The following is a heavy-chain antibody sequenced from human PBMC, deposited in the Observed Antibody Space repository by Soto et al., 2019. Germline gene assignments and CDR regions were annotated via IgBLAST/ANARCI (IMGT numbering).Heavy chain of an antibody. J-gene: IGHJ6*04. CDR1: GGTFSSYA. V-gene: IGHV1-69*01. Sequence: QVQLVQSGAEVKKPGSSVKVSCKASGGTFSSYAISWVRQAPGQGLEWMGGIIPIFGTANYAQKFQGRVTITADESTSTAYMELSSLRSDDTTVYYCTLKYYYDSSGLHDYYYGMDVWVNGTTVNVSS. D-gene: IGHD3-22*01. CDR2: IIPIFGTA. CDR3: TLKYYYDSSGLHDYYYGMDV.